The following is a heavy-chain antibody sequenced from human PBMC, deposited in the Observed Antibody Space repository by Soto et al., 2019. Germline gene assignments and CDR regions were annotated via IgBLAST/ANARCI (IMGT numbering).Heavy chain of an antibody. D-gene: IGHD3-16*02. J-gene: IGHJ3*02. V-gene: IGHV3-7*04. CDR1: GFPFSSYG. CDR3: ATDYTHYDYIWGSYRDAFDI. CDR2: IKQDGSEK. Sequence: GGSPRLSCAASGFPFSSYGMSWVRQAPGKGLEWVANIKQDGSEKYYVDSVKGRFTISRDNAKNSLYLQMNSLRAEDTAVYYCATDYTHYDYIWGSYRDAFDIWGQGTMVTVSS.